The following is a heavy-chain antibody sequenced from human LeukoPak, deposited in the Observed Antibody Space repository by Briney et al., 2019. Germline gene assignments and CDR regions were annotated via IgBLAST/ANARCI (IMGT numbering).Heavy chain of an antibody. J-gene: IGHJ6*03. D-gene: IGHD6-19*01. V-gene: IGHV4-59*01. CDR2: IYYSGST. CDR3: ARGSSGWYTSMPYYYYYYMDV. CDR1: GGSISSYY. Sequence: SETLSLTCTVSGGSISSYYWSWIRQPPGKGLEWIGYIYYSGSTNYNPSLKSRVTISVDTSKDQFSLKLSSVTAADTAVYYCARGSSGWYTSMPYYYYYYMDVWGKGTKVTVSS.